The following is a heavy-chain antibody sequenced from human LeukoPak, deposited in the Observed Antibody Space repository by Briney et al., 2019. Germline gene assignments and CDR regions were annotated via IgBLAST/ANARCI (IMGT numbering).Heavy chain of an antibody. CDR3: TKDHDGMHA. CDR2: ISVSGSCA. Sequence: PGGSLRLSCAASGFTFSSNAMSWVRQAPGKGLEWVSVISVSGSCAYYADFVKGRFTVSRDNSKNTVLLQMNSLRVEDTAVYYCTKDHDGMHAWGQGTTVTVSS. V-gene: IGHV3-23*01. J-gene: IGHJ6*02. CDR1: GFTFSSNA.